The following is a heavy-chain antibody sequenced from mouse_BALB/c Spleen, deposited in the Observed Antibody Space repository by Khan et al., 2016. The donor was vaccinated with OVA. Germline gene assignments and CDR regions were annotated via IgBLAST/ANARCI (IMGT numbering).Heavy chain of an antibody. J-gene: IGHJ3*01. V-gene: IGHV1S81*02. CDR1: GCTFTSYY. Sequence: QVQLQQSGAELVKPGASVKLSCKASGCTFTSYYMYWVKQRPGQGLEWIGEINPSNGGTNFNEKFKSKAKLTVDKSSSTAYMQLSSLASEDSAVYYCTRGGYGGFAYWGQGTLVTVSA. D-gene: IGHD3-1*01. CDR2: INPSNGGT. CDR3: TRGGYGGFAY.